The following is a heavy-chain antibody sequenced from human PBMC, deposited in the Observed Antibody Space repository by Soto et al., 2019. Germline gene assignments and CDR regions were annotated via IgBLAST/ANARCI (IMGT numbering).Heavy chain of an antibody. CDR2: ISGSGGST. CDR1: GFTFSSYA. CDR3: AKDLGGFYDAFDI. D-gene: IGHD3-3*01. Sequence: GGSLRLSCAASGFTFSSYAMSWVRQAPGKGLEWVSAISGSGGSTYYEDSVKGRFTISRDNSKNTLYLQMNSLRAEDTAVYYCAKDLGGFYDAFDIWGQGTMVTVSS. V-gene: IGHV3-23*01. J-gene: IGHJ3*02.